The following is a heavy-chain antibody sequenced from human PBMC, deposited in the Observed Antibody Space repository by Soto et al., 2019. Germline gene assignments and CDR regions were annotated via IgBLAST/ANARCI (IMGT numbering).Heavy chain of an antibody. J-gene: IGHJ6*02. Sequence: GGSLRLSCAASGFTFSTYGMQWVRQAPGKGLEWVAVISYDGYLKYYVDAVKGRFTVARDNSKNTLFLEINSLRVEDTAVYFCAKDFKVSGSHYGTLNYYYGMDVWGQGTTVTVS. CDR1: GFTFSTYG. CDR2: ISYDGYLK. D-gene: IGHD3-10*01. CDR3: AKDFKVSGSHYGTLNYYYGMDV. V-gene: IGHV3-30*18.